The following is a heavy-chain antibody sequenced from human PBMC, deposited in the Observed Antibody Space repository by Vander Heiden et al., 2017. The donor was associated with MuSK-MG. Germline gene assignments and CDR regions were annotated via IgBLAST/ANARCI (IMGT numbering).Heavy chain of an antibody. CDR1: GFIFGDCA. D-gene: IGHD3-22*01. J-gene: IGHJ4*02. Sequence: ASALRFVQPERSLRLSCTASGFIFGDCALSWVRQAPGKGLEWVGFIRTKTYGGTTEYAASVKGRFTISRDDSKSIAYLQMNSLKTEDTAVYYCTREIHYYDSSGYYSYYFDYWGQGTLVTVSS. CDR2: IRTKTYGGTT. V-gene: IGHV3-49*04. CDR3: TREIHYYDSSGYYSYYFDY.